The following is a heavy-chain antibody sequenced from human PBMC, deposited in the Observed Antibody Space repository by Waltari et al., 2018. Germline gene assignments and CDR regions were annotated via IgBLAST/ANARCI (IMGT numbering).Heavy chain of an antibody. CDR3: AKTKWCGEHYPGVFDY. CDR2: IIPIFGTA. J-gene: IGHJ4*02. V-gene: IGHV1-69*01. Sequence: QVQLVQSGAEVKKPGSSVKVSCKASGGTFSSYAISWVRQAPGQGLEWMGGIIPIFGTANYAQKFQGRGTITADEATSTAYMELSSLRAEDTAVYYCAKTKWCGEHYPGVFDYWGQGTLVTVSS. CDR1: GGTFSSYA. D-gene: IGHD3-10*01.